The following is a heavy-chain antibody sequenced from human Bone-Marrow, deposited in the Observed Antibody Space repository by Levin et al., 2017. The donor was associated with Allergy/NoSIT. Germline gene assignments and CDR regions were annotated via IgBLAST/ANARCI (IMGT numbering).Heavy chain of an antibody. CDR3: ARHLAPRFLEWLLIPYYYYGMDV. J-gene: IGHJ6*02. Sequence: SETLSLTCTVSGGSISSSSYYWGWIRQPPGKGLEWIGSIYYSGSTYYNPSLKSRVTISVDTSKNQFSLKLSSVTAADTAVYYCARHLAPRFLEWLLIPYYYYGMDVWGQGTTVTVSS. D-gene: IGHD3-3*01. CDR1: GGSISSSSYY. V-gene: IGHV4-39*01. CDR2: IYYSGST.